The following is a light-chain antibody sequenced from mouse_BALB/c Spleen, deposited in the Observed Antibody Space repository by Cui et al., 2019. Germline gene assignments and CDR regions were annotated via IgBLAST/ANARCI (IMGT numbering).Light chain of an antibody. CDR1: SSVSY. CDR3: QQWSSYP. V-gene: IGKV4-55*01. Sequence: HIVLTQSPAIMSASPGEKVTMTCSASSSVSYMYWYQQKPGSSPRLLIYDTSNLASGVPVRFSGSGSGTSYSLTISRMEAEDAATYYCQQWSSYPFGGGTKLEIK. CDR2: DTS. J-gene: IGKJ1*01.